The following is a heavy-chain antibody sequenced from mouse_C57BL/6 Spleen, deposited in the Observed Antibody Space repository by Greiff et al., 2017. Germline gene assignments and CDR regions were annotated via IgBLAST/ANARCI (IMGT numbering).Heavy chain of an antibody. J-gene: IGHJ2*01. CDR3: TTTVVEYYFDY. CDR1: GFNIKDDY. Sequence: VQLQQSGAELVRPGASVKLSCTASGFNIKDDYMHWVKQRPEQGLEWIGWFDPENGDTESASKFQGKATITADTASNTADLQLSSLTSEDTAVYYCTTTVVEYYFDYWGQGTTLTVSS. V-gene: IGHV14-4*01. D-gene: IGHD1-1*01. CDR2: FDPENGDT.